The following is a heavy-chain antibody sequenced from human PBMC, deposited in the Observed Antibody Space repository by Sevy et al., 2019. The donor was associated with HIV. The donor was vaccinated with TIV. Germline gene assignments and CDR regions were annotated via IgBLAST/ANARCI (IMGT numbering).Heavy chain of an antibody. Sequence: SEILSLTCSVSGGSIVSSSHYWGWIRQPPGKGLQWLGRIYYSGDTYYNPSLNGRLTISIDTSKIQFSLNLRSVTAADTAIFCCAREPGGYDYDYGMDVWGQGTTVTVSS. V-gene: IGHV4-39*02. J-gene: IGHJ6*02. D-gene: IGHD5-12*01. CDR1: GGSIVSSSHY. CDR3: AREPGGYDYDYGMDV. CDR2: IYYSGDT.